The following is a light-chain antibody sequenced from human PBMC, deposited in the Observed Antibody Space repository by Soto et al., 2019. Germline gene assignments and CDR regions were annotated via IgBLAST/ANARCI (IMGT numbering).Light chain of an antibody. CDR1: QSVSSGY. J-gene: IGKJ3*01. CDR2: ETS. Sequence: EIVLTQSPGTLSLSPGERATLSCRASQSVSSGYLAWYQQKPGQPPRVLIYETSSRATGIPDRFSGSGSGTDFTLTISSLEPEDFAVYYCQQYGSSRPVTFGPGTRVDIK. CDR3: QQYGSSRPVT. V-gene: IGKV3-20*01.